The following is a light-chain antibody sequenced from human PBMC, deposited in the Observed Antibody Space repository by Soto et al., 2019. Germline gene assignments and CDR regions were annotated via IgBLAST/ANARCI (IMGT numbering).Light chain of an antibody. J-gene: IGLJ1*01. Sequence: LTQPASVSGSPGQSITISCTGTSSDVGGYNYASWYQQHPGKAPKLMIYAVTDRPSGVSSRFSGSKSGNTASLTISGLQAEDEADYYCSSYTSSSTLFGTGTKVTVL. V-gene: IGLV2-14*01. CDR2: AVT. CDR3: SSYTSSSTL. CDR1: SSDVGGYNY.